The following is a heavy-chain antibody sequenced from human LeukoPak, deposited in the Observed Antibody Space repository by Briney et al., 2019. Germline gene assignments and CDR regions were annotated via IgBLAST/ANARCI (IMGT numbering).Heavy chain of an antibody. Sequence: TSETLSLTCAVYGGSFSGYYWKWIRQPPGKGLEWIGEINYTGSSNYNPSLKSRVTISVDTSKNQFSLKLSSVTAADTAVYYCARARERDPLGYCSGGSCYPNWFDPWGQGTLVTVSS. D-gene: IGHD2-15*01. CDR1: GGSFSGYY. CDR2: INYTGSS. J-gene: IGHJ5*02. V-gene: IGHV4-34*01. CDR3: ARARERDPLGYCSGGSCYPNWFDP.